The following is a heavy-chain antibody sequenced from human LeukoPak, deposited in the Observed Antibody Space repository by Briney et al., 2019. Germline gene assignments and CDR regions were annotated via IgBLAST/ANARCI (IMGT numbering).Heavy chain of an antibody. V-gene: IGHV4-61*08. CDR3: ARGHYYYYYGMDV. CDR2: IYYSGST. Sequence: SETLSLTCTVSGGSISSGGYYWSWIRQHPGKGLEWIGYIYYSGSTNYNPSLKSRVTISVDTSKNQFSLKLSSVTAADTAVYYCARGHYYYYYGMDVWGQGTTVTVSS. CDR1: GGSISSGGYY. J-gene: IGHJ6*02.